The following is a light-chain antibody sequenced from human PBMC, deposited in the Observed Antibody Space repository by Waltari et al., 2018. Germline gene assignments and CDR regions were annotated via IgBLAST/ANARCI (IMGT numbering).Light chain of an antibody. CDR1: NSDIGSYNF. V-gene: IGLV2-14*01. Sequence: QSALTQPASVSGSPGQSITISCTGTNSDIGSYNFVSWYQPHPNKVPKLVLYEVSNRPSGGSNCFAGSKSGNTAFLTIAGLQAEDEAEYYCSSYTKSTTQVFGTGTKVTGL. CDR2: EVS. CDR3: SSYTKSTTQV. J-gene: IGLJ1*01.